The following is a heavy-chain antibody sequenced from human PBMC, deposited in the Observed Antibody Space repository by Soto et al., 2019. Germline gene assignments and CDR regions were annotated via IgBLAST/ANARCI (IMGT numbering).Heavy chain of an antibody. J-gene: IGHJ4*01. D-gene: IGHD3-10*01. CDR1: FCTIAGYV. CDR3: ATAITMVRGFPYSFDY. CDR2: ISAYNGNT. Sequence: SAVKVLWKDSFCTIAGYVITWVRQAPGQGLEWMGWISAYNGNTNCAQKLQGRVTMTTDTSTSTAYMELRSLRSYETAVYYSATAITMVRGFPYSFDYWG. V-gene: IGHV1-18*01.